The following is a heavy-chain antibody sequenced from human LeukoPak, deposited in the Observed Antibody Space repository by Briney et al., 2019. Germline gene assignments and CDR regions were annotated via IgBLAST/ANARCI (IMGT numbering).Heavy chain of an antibody. CDR2: ISTSSSFI. CDR1: GFTLSSHS. CDR3: ARNYDFWSSPRGYMDV. J-gene: IGHJ6*03. Sequence: PGGSLRLSCATSGFTLSSHSMSWVRQTPGKGLEWVSSISTSSSFIYYADLLKGRLTISRDNARNSLYLQMNSLRAEDTAVYYCARNYDFWSSPRGYMDVWGKGTTVTVSS. D-gene: IGHD3-3*01. V-gene: IGHV3-21*01.